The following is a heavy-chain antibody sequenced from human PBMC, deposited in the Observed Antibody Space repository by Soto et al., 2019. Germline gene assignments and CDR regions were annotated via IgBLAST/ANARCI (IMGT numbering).Heavy chain of an antibody. V-gene: IGHV4-59*01. D-gene: IGHD1-26*01. CDR1: GGSISSSY. CDR3: ARIGRSLGYGGLDYYRDRLAF. CDR2: IYYSGST. J-gene: IGHJ6*02. Sequence: SGTLSLTCTVSGGSISSSYWRWVGLPPGKGLEWIGYIYYSGSTNYNPSLKSRVTISVDTSMNQFSLKLSSVTAADTAVYYCARIGRSLGYGGLDYYRDRLAFWGQGTTVIVSS.